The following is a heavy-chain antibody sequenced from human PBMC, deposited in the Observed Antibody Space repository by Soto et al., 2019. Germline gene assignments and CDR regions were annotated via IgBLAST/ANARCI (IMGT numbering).Heavy chain of an antibody. CDR3: ARQTNFQGNNRCFDD. CDR1: GASIYSSSYS. V-gene: IGHV4-39*01. Sequence: PSETLSLTCTVSGASIYSSSYSWGWIRQPPGKGLEWIGSIYYSGSTSYNPSLKSRVTISVDTSKSQFSLKLTSVTAADTAVFYCARQTNFQGNNRCFDDWGQGTLVTFSS. J-gene: IGHJ4*02. D-gene: IGHD1-20*01. CDR2: IYYSGST.